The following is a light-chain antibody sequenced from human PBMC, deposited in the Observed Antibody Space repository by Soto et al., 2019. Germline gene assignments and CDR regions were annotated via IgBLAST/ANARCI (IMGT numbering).Light chain of an antibody. CDR2: GAS. V-gene: IGKV3-20*01. J-gene: IGKJ1*01. CDR1: QNVARNY. Sequence: ETVLTQSPGTLSLSPGESATLSCRASQNVARNYLAWFQQRPGQAPSLLIYGASTRATGIPDRFSGSGSGTHFTLTISRLEPGDFAVYYCQQDYNLPRTFGQGTKVDIK. CDR3: QQDYNLPRT.